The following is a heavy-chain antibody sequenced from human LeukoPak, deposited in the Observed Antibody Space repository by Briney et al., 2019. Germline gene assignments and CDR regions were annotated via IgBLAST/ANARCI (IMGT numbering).Heavy chain of an antibody. J-gene: IGHJ4*02. CDR2: INHSGST. CDR1: GGSFSGYY. Sequence: PSETLSLTCAVYGGSFSGYYWSWIRQPPGKGLEWIGEINHSGSTNYNPSLKSRVTISVDTSKNQFSLKLSSVTAADTAVYYCARVGVVTARGNYFDYWGQGTLVTVSS. D-gene: IGHD2-21*02. V-gene: IGHV4-34*01. CDR3: ARVGVVTARGNYFDY.